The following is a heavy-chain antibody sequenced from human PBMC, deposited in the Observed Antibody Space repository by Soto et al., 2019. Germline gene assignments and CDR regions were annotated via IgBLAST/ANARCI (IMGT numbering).Heavy chain of an antibody. CDR3: AKDPLNFCTNGVCYTGSYSGSYFGLWF. Sequence: PGGSLWLSCAASGFTFSSYAMSWVRQAPGKGLEWVSAISGSGGSTYYADSVKGRFTISRDNSKNTLYLQMNSLRAEDTAVYYCAKDPLNFCTNGVCYTGSYSGSYFGLWFWGQGTLVSVSS. CDR1: GFTFSSYA. J-gene: IGHJ4*02. D-gene: IGHD2-8*01. CDR2: ISGSGGST. V-gene: IGHV3-23*01.